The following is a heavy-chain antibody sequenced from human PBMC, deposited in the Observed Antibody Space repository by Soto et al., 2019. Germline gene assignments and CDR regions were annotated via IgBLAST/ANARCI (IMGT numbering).Heavy chain of an antibody. J-gene: IGHJ3*02. CDR3: ARQTAYSYSFPM. V-gene: IGHV5-51*01. CDR1: GYSFTSDW. Sequence: GESLKISCKGSGYSFTSDWIGWVRQMPGKGLEWMGIIYPGDSDTRYSPSFQGQVTISAHHSISTAYLQWSSLKASDTATYYCARQTAYSYSFPMWGQGTMVTVSS. CDR2: IYPGDSDT. D-gene: IGHD6-6*01.